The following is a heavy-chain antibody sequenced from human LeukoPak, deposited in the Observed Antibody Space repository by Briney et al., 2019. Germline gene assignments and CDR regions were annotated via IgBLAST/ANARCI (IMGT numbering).Heavy chain of an antibody. D-gene: IGHD1-26*01. V-gene: IGHV3-23*01. CDR3: AKSGGSYRTDFDY. Sequence: AGGSLRLSCAASGFTFSSYAMSWVRQAPGKGLEWVSAISGSGGSTYYADPVKGRFTISRDNSKDTLYLQMNSLRAEDTAVYYCAKSGGSYRTDFDYWGQGTLVTVSS. CDR1: GFTFSSYA. J-gene: IGHJ4*02. CDR2: ISGSGGST.